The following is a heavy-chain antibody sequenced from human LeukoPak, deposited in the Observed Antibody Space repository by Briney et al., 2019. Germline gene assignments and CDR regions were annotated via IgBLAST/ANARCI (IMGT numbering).Heavy chain of an antibody. D-gene: IGHD1-7*01. CDR2: INPSGGST. Sequence: ASVKVSCKASGYTFTSYYMHWVRQAPGQGLEWMGIINPSGGSTSYAQKLQGRVTMTTDTSTSTAYMELRSLRSDDTAVYYCARDHNWNYGDYYGLGWFDTWGQGTLVTVSS. CDR1: GYTFTSYY. V-gene: IGHV1-46*01. CDR3: ARDHNWNYGDYYGLGWFDT. J-gene: IGHJ5*02.